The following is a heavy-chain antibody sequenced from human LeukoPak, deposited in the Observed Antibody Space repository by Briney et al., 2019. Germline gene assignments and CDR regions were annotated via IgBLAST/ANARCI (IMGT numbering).Heavy chain of an antibody. V-gene: IGHV4-59*01. CDR1: GGSISSYY. CDR3: ARFVVVVAAMDNWFDP. CDR2: IYYSGSS. Sequence: SETLSLTCTVSGGSISSYYWSWIRQPPGKGLEWIGYIYYSGSSNYNPSLKSRVTISVDTSKNQFSLKLSSVTAADTAVYYCARFVVVVAAMDNWFDPWGQGTLVTVSS. D-gene: IGHD2-15*01. J-gene: IGHJ5*02.